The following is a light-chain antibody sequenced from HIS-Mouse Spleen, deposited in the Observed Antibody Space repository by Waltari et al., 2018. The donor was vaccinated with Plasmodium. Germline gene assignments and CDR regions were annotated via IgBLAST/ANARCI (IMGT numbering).Light chain of an antibody. Sequence: QPVLTQPPSSSASPGESARLTCTLPIDINVRRYNIHWYHQNQGRPPSYLLYYYSDPDKAQGSGVPSRFSGSKDASANTGILLISGLQSEDEADYYCMIWPSNASGVFGGGTKLTVL. J-gene: IGLJ3*02. CDR3: MIWPSNASGV. CDR1: IDINVRRYN. CDR2: YYSDPDK. V-gene: IGLV5-37*01.